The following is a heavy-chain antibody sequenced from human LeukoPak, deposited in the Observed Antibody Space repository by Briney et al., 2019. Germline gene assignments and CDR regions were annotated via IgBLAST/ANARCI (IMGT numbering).Heavy chain of an antibody. J-gene: IGHJ4*02. CDR1: GYTFTGYY. CDR2: IVPSSGST. CDR3: ARSDDYSSSHYYFDY. V-gene: IGHV1-46*01. Sequence: ASVKVSCKASGYTFTGYYVHWVRQAPGQGPEWMGKIVPSSGSTSYAQRFQGRVTMTRDMFTSTVYMELSSLRSEDTAVYYCARSDDYSSSHYYFDYWGQGTLVTVSS. D-gene: IGHD6-13*01.